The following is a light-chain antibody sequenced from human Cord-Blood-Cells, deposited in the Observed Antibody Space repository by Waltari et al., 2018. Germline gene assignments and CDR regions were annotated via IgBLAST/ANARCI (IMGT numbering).Light chain of an antibody. CDR1: QSIRSW. V-gene: IGKV1-5*01. J-gene: IGKJ1*01. CDR2: DAS. CDR3: QQYNSYGT. Sequence: DIQMTQSPSTLSASVGDRVTITCRASQSIRSWLAWYQQNPGKAPKLLIHDASSLESGVPSRFSGSGSGTEFTLTISSLQPDDFATYYCQQYNSYGTFGQGTKVEIK.